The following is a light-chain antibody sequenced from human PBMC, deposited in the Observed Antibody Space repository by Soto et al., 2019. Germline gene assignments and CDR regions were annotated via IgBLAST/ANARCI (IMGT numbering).Light chain of an antibody. Sequence: DIQMTQSPPSLSASXRARVTITCRASQSINGWLAWYQQKPGKAPKLLIYDVSTLGSGVPSRFSGSASGTEFTLTISSLESDDFATYYCQQYHRYSTFGQGTKVDI. J-gene: IGKJ1*01. CDR3: QQYHRYST. CDR1: QSINGW. V-gene: IGKV1-5*01. CDR2: DVS.